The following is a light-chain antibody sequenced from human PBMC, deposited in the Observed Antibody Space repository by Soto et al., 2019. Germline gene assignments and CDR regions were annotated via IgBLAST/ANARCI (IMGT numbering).Light chain of an antibody. CDR2: GAS. CDR1: QSISSY. J-gene: IGKJ4*01. Sequence: DIQMTQSPSSLSASVGDRVTITCRASQSISSYLNWYQQKPGKAPKVLISGASSLQSGVPLRFSGSGSGTDFTLTISSLQSEDFARYYCQQSHSTPLTFGGGTKVEIQ. CDR3: QQSHSTPLT. V-gene: IGKV1-39*01.